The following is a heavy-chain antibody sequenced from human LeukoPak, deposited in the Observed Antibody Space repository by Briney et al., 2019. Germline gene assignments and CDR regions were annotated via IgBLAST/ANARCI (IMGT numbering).Heavy chain of an antibody. Sequence: GGSLRLSCAASGFTVSSNYMSWVRQAPGKGLEWVSVIYSGGSTYYADSVKGRFTISRDNSKNTLYLQMNSLRAEDTAVYYCARGLIAARYYYYYGMDVWGQGTTVTVSS. CDR2: IYSGGST. CDR1: GFTVSSNY. D-gene: IGHD6-6*01. CDR3: ARGLIAARYYYYYGMDV. J-gene: IGHJ6*02. V-gene: IGHV3-53*01.